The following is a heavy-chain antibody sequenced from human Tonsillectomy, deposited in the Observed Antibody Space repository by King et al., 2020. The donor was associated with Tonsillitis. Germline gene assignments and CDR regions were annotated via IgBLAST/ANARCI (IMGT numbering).Heavy chain of an antibody. CDR3: VRGPNYGDRSDYFDL. J-gene: IGHJ4*02. D-gene: IGHD4/OR15-4a*01. CDR1: GFTFSANW. Sequence: VQLVESGGGLVQPGGSLRLSCGASGFTFSANWMGGVRQAPGRGLEWVANIKQEGSETYNVYSVKGRFTNSRDNAKNSQVLQMNSLRVEDTAVYYCVRGPNYGDRSDYFDLWGQGTLVTVSS. CDR2: IKQEGSET. V-gene: IGHV3-7*04.